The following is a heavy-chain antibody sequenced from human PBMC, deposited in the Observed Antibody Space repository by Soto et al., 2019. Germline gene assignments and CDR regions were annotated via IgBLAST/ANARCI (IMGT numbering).Heavy chain of an antibody. J-gene: IGHJ6*03. CDR2: IKQDESEI. Sequence: EGLLVESGGTLVQPGWSQRLSCAASGFALSTYWMTWVRQAPGKGLEWVASIKQDESEIYYVDSVKGRFTISRDNAKNSVYLQMNSLRVEDTAVYYCATYNSYILPMDVWGNGTTVTVSS. D-gene: IGHD3-3*02. CDR1: GFALSTYW. CDR3: ATYNSYILPMDV. V-gene: IGHV3-7*01.